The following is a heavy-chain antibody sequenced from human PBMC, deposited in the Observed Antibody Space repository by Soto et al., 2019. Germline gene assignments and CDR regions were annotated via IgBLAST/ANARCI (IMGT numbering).Heavy chain of an antibody. CDR1: GFTVSSNY. CDR3: ARSSYYYGSGSYGLDY. CDR2: IYSGGST. V-gene: IGHV3-66*01. J-gene: IGHJ4*02. D-gene: IGHD3-10*01. Sequence: GGSLRLSCAASGFTVSSNYMSWVRQAPGKGLQWVSVIYSGGSTYYADSVKGRFTISRDNSKNTLYLQMNSLRAEDTAVYYCARSSYYYGSGSYGLDYWGQGALVTVSS.